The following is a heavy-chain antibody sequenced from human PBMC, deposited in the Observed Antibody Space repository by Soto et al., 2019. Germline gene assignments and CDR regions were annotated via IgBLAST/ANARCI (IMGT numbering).Heavy chain of an antibody. CDR1: GFTVSSND. CDR2: IYSGGST. Sequence: GGSLRLSCAASGFTVSSNDMSWVRQAPGKGLEWVSVIYSGGSTYYADSVKGRFTISRDNSKNTLYLQMNSLRAEDTAVYYCASGDYYDSLYGYWGQGTLVTVSS. CDR3: ASGDYYDSLYGY. J-gene: IGHJ4*02. D-gene: IGHD3-22*01. V-gene: IGHV3-53*01.